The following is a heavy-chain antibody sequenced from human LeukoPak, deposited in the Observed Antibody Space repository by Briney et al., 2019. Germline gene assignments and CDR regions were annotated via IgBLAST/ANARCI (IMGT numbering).Heavy chain of an antibody. CDR2: IRYDGDNK. CDR3: AKDRGMGLVRDLIDD. V-gene: IGHV3-30*02. J-gene: IGHJ4*02. CDR1: GFSFSSHG. Sequence: HPGGSLRLSCAASGFSFSSHGMHWVRQAPGKGMEWVAFIRYDGDNKNYADSVKGRFTISRDNSKNTLYLQMDSLTVEDTAVFYRAKDRGMGLVRDLIDDWGQGTLVSVSS. D-gene: IGHD6-19*01.